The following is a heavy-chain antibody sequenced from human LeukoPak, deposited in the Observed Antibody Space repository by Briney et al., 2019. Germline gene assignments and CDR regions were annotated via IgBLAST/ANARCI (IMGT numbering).Heavy chain of an antibody. Sequence: GGSLRLSCEAPRFTFITYGMGWFRKAPGKGLEWVATIQQDGSVQHYLDSVKGRFTISRDNGKNSLYLQMNTLRAEDTAVYYCAGARGWEFSSWGQGTLVTVSS. CDR2: IQQDGSVQ. J-gene: IGHJ5*02. CDR1: RFTFITYG. CDR3: AGARGWEFSS. V-gene: IGHV3-7*01. D-gene: IGHD1-26*01.